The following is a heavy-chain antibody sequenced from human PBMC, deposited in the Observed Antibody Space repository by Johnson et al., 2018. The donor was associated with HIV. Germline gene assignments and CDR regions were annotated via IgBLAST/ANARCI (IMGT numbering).Heavy chain of an antibody. D-gene: IGHD1-1*01. CDR2: INSDGSST. Sequence: VQLVESGGGVVRPGGSLRLSCAVSGFTFSSYWMHWVRQAPGTGLVWVSRINSDGSSTNYADSVKGRFTISRDNSKNSLYLQMNSLRAEDTALYYCAREELEPDVFDIWGQGTMVTVSS. CDR1: GFTFSSYW. CDR3: AREELEPDVFDI. J-gene: IGHJ3*02. V-gene: IGHV3-74*01.